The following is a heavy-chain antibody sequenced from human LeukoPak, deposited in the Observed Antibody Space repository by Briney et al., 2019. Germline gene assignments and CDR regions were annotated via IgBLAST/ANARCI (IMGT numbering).Heavy chain of an antibody. Sequence: ASVKVSCKVSGYTLTELSMHLVRQAPGKGLEWMGGFDLEDGETIYAQKVQGRGTITRNTSISTAYMELSSLRSEDTAVYYCACRGSHNYWGQGTLVTVSS. V-gene: IGHV1-24*01. CDR3: ACRGSHNY. CDR2: FDLEDGET. D-gene: IGHD1-26*01. J-gene: IGHJ4*02. CDR1: GYTLTELS.